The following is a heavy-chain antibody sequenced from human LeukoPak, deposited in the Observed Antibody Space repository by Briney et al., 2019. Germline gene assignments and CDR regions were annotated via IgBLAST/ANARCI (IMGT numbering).Heavy chain of an antibody. J-gene: IGHJ4*02. CDR2: IYYSGST. V-gene: IGHV4-59*01. Sequence: SETLSLTCTVSGCSIIRYYWWWIRQPPGKGLEWIGYIYYSGSTNYNPSLKSRVTISVDTSKNQFSLKLSSVTAADTAVYYCARAAVVTFFDYWGQGTLVTVSS. CDR1: GCSIIRYY. D-gene: IGHD2-21*02. CDR3: ARAAVVTFFDY.